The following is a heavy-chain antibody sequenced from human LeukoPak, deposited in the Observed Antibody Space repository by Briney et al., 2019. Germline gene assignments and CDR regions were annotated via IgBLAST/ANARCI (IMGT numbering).Heavy chain of an antibody. CDR1: GGSISSSGYY. V-gene: IGHV4-39*01. D-gene: IGHD3-3*01. CDR2: IYYSGST. Sequence: PSETLSLTCAVSGGSISSSGYYWGWIRQPPGKVLVWIGRIYYSGSTYYNRSLKSRVTISVDTSKKQFSLKLSYVTAADTGVYYCAVRNRLLEWLHYFDYWGQGTLVTVSS. CDR3: AVRNRLLEWLHYFDY. J-gene: IGHJ4*02.